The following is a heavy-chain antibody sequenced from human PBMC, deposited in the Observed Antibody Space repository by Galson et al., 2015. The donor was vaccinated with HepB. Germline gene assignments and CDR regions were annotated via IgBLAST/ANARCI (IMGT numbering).Heavy chain of an antibody. CDR3: ASSYYVSNHGYYMDV. Sequence: SLRLSCATSGFTFSSYAMSWIRQAPGKGLEWVSTVRGSGGTTYYADSVTGRFTISRDNSKNTLHLQMNSLRAEDTAVYYCASSYYVSNHGYYMDVWGEGTTVTVS. CDR1: GFTFSSYA. D-gene: IGHD2/OR15-2a*01. CDR2: VRGSGGTT. J-gene: IGHJ6*03. V-gene: IGHV3-23*01.